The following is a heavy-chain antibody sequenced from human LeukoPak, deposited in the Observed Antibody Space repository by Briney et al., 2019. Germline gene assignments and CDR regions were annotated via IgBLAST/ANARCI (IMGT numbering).Heavy chain of an antibody. Sequence: GESLKISCKGSGYTFTGYWIGWVRQMPGKGLEWMGIIYPGDSDTRYSPSFQGQVTISADKSISTAYLQWSSLKASDTAMYYCARQRASVGRYYDFWSGSFDYWGQGTLVTVSS. V-gene: IGHV5-51*01. CDR1: GYTFTGYW. CDR3: ARQRASVGRYYDFWSGSFDY. D-gene: IGHD3-3*01. CDR2: IYPGDSDT. J-gene: IGHJ4*02.